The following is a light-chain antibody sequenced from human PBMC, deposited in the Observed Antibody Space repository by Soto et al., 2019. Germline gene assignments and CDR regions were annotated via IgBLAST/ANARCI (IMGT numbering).Light chain of an antibody. J-gene: IGLJ1*01. CDR3: NSYTVIDTWV. V-gene: IGLV2-14*03. CDR1: SSDVGRYNY. CDR2: DVS. Sequence: QSALTQPASVSGSPGQSITISCTGASSDVGRYNYVSWYQQYPGKAPKLMISDVSNRPSGISNRFSGSKSGNTASLTISGLEAEDEADYYCNSYTVIDTWVFRTGTKLTVL.